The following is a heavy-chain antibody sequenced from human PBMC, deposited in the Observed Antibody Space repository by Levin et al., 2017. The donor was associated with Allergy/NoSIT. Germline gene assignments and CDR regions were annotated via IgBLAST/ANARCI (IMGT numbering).Heavy chain of an antibody. CDR1: GGSISSGGYY. D-gene: IGHD3-10*01. CDR2: IYYSGST. Sequence: SETLSLTCTVSGGSISSGGYYWSWIRQHPGKGLEWIGYIYYSGSTYYNPSLKSRVTISVDTSKNQFSLKLSSVTAADTAVYYCARERDMVQGVMGPFDPWGQGTLVTVSS. J-gene: IGHJ5*02. CDR3: ARERDMVQGVMGPFDP. V-gene: IGHV4-31*03.